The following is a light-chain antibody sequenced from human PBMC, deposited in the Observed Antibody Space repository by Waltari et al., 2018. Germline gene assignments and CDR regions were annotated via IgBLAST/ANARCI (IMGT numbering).Light chain of an antibody. Sequence: EIVLTQSPGTLSLSPGERATLSCRASQSVSSSYLAWYQQKPGQAPRVLIHGASNRATGSPDRFSGGGSVTDFTLTISRLEPEDFAVYYCQQYGSSPWTFGQGTKVEIK. J-gene: IGKJ1*01. CDR2: GAS. V-gene: IGKV3-20*01. CDR1: QSVSSSY. CDR3: QQYGSSPWT.